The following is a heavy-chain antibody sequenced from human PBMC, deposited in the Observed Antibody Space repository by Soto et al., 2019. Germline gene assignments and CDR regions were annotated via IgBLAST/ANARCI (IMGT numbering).Heavy chain of an antibody. D-gene: IGHD3-3*01. Sequence: GGSLRLSCPASGFTFSTYWMHWVRQAPGKGLVWVSRTNSDGSSISYADSVKGRFTISRDNAKNTLYLQMNSLRAEDTAVYYCATDIPHYYDFSLGWPYALDDIWGQGTMVTVSS. V-gene: IGHV3-74*01. CDR3: ATDIPHYYDFSLGWPYALDDI. CDR1: GFTFSTYW. J-gene: IGHJ3*02. CDR2: TNSDGSSI.